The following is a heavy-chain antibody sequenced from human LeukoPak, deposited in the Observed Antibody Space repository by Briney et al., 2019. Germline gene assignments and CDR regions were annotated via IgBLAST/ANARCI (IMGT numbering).Heavy chain of an antibody. CDR3: ARALSSFWFDP. V-gene: IGHV4-61*02. D-gene: IGHD2-2*01. CDR2: IHISGST. J-gene: IGHJ5*02. CDR1: GGSISSDRYY. Sequence: TLSLTCTVSGGSISSDRYYWSWIRQPAGKELEWIGRIHISGSTNYNPSLKSRVTISVDTSKNQFSLKLSSVTAADTAVYYCARALSSFWFDPWGQGTLVTVSS.